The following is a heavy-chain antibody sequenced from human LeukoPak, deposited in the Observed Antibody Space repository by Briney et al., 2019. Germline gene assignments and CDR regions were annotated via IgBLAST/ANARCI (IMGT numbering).Heavy chain of an antibody. CDR1: GSTLGYAW. V-gene: IGHV3-15*01. CDR2: SKRKTDGGTT. Sequence: GGSMRLSCAASGSTLGYAWMSWVRQVQGKGLEWVGRSKRKTDGGTTDYAAAVKGRFTISRDDSKNTLYLQMNSLKSEDTAVYYCTTGTGRTDFDYWGQGTLVTVSS. D-gene: IGHD1-14*01. J-gene: IGHJ4*02. CDR3: TTGTGRTDFDY.